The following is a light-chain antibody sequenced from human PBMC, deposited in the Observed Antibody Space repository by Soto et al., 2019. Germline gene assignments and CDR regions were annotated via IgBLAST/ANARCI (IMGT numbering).Light chain of an antibody. V-gene: IGKV1-39*01. CDR2: AAS. CDR1: QNIPGY. J-gene: IGKJ1*01. Sequence: DIQMTQSPSSLSASVGDRVTITCRASQNIPGYLSWYQQKPGKAPKLLIYAASSLQSGVPSRFSGSESGTDFTLTISSLQPEDFATYYCQQSYNTPRTFGQGTKVDIK. CDR3: QQSYNTPRT.